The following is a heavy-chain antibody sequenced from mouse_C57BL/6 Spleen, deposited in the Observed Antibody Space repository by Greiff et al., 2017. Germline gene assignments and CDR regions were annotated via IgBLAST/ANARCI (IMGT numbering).Heavy chain of an antibody. CDR1: GYAFSSYW. J-gene: IGHJ2*01. V-gene: IGHV1-80*01. Sequence: VKLQESGAELVKPGASVKISCKASGYAFSSYWMNWVKQRPGKGLEWIGQIYPGDGDTNYNGKFKGKATLTADKSSSTAYMQLSSLTSEDSAVYFCARAYDYDDFDYWGQGTTLTVSS. CDR2: IYPGDGDT. CDR3: ARAYDYDDFDY. D-gene: IGHD2-4*01.